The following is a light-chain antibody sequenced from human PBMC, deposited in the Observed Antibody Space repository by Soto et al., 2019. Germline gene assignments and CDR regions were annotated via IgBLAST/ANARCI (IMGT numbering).Light chain of an antibody. Sequence: DIVMTQSPDSLAVSLGERATINCKSSQSVLSSSNNKNYLVWYQQKPGQPPQMIIYWASTRESGVPDRFSGSGSGTDFTLTISSLQAEDVAVYYCQQYYSNPVTFGGGTKVEI. CDR1: QSVLSSSNNKNY. J-gene: IGKJ4*01. CDR2: WAS. V-gene: IGKV4-1*01. CDR3: QQYYSNPVT.